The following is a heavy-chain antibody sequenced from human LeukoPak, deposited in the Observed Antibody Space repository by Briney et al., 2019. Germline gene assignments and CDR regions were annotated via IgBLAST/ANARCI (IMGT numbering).Heavy chain of an antibody. V-gene: IGHV3-74*01. CDR2: INSEGSDT. CDR1: GFTFSSYW. J-gene: IGHJ5*02. CDR3: ARGFRFPNWFDP. Sequence: GGSLRLSCAASGFTFSSYWMHWVRQAPGKGLVWVSRINSEGSDTNYADSVKGRFTISRDNAKNTLYLQMNSLRVEDTAVYYCARGFRFPNWFDPWGQGTLVTVSS. D-gene: IGHD3-3*01.